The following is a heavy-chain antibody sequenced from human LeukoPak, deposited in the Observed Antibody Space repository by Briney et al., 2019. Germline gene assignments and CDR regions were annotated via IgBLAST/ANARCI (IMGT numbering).Heavy chain of an antibody. V-gene: IGHV4-59*01. CDR3: ARDFFSGSTALGY. D-gene: IGHD1-26*01. J-gene: IGHJ4*02. CDR2: IYYSGST. CDR1: GGSISSYY. Sequence: SETLSLTCTVSGGSISSYYWSWIRQPPGKGLEWIGYIYYSGSTNYNPSLKSRVTISVDTSKNQFSLKLSSVTAADTAVYYCARDFFSGSTALGYWGQGTLSPSPQ.